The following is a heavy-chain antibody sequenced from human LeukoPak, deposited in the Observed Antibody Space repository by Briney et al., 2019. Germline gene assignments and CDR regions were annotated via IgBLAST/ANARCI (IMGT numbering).Heavy chain of an antibody. CDR3: ARGLTRYYDFWSGLNWFDP. V-gene: IGHV1-8*03. CDR1: GYTFTSYD. Sequence: ASVKVSCKASGYTFTSYDINWVRQATGQGLEWMGWMNPNSGNTGYAQKFQGRVTITRNTSISTAYMELSSLRPEDTAVYYCARGLTRYYDFWSGLNWFDPWGQGTLVTVSS. CDR2: MNPNSGNT. J-gene: IGHJ5*02. D-gene: IGHD3-3*01.